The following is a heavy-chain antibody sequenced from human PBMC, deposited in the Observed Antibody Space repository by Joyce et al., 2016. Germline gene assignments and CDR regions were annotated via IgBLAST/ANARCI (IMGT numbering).Heavy chain of an antibody. CDR1: GDSISSSRYY. J-gene: IGHJ5*02. CDR3: GRVVCSGGSCYAVDL. V-gene: IGHV4-39*07. CDR2: IFYTGST. D-gene: IGHD2-15*01. Sequence: QQQLRESGPRLVKPSETLSLICTVSGDSISSSRYYWTWNRQSPGKGLEWIGSIFYTGSTYYNQPLTSRVAMSVDTSKNQFSLRLSSMTAADAAVYFCGRVVCSGGSCYAVDLWGQGSLVTVSS.